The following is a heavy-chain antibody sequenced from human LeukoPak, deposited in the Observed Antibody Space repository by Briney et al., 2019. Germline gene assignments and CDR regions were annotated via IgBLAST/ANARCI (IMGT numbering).Heavy chain of an antibody. CDR2: RKEDGSEI. V-gene: IGHV3-7*01. CDR1: AFTFSSYW. J-gene: IGHJ4*02. D-gene: IGHD4-23*01. Sequence: GGSLRLSCEASAFTFSSYWMSWVRQAPGKGLEWVANRKEDGSEINYVDSVKGRFTISRDNAKNSLFLQMNSLRVEDTAVYYCARDRGYSSFDYWGQGTLVTVSS. CDR3: ARDRGYSSFDY.